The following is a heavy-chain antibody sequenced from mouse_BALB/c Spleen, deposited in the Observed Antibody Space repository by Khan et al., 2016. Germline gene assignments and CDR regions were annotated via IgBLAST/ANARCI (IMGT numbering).Heavy chain of an antibody. Sequence: QVQLQQSGAELVRPGTSVKVSCKASGYAFTNYLIEWIKQRPGQGLEWIGVINPGSGGTNYNEKFKDMATLTADKFSSTAYMQLSSLTYDDSAVYCCARSYYGYGFAYWGQGTLVTVSA. J-gene: IGHJ3*01. D-gene: IGHD1-2*01. CDR3: ARSYYGYGFAY. V-gene: IGHV1-54*01. CDR1: GYAFTNYL. CDR2: INPGSGGT.